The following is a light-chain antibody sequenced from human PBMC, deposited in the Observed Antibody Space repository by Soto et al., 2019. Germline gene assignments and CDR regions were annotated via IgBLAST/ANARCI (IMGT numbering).Light chain of an antibody. Sequence: EIVVTQSPSTLSVSAGDRATLSCRASQSIRSNYFAWYQQQPGQAPRHLIFDTSTRATGIPATSSGSRSGTEDTLTISSRLSQDDSAYYYQQQYNRSPKTFGQGTKVDIK. J-gene: IGKJ1*01. CDR1: QSIRSN. CDR2: DTS. V-gene: IGKV3-15*01. CDR3: QQQYNRSPKT.